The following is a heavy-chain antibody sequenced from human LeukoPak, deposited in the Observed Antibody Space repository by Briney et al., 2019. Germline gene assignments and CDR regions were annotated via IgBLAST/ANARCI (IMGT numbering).Heavy chain of an antibody. D-gene: IGHD2-2*01. J-gene: IGHJ4*02. CDR3: ARGGWRYHLH. CDR2: INHSGST. V-gene: IGHV4-34*01. Sequence: SETLSLTCAVYGGSFSGYYWSWIRQPPGKGLEWIGEINHSGSTNYNTSLKSRVTISVDTSKNQFSLKLSSVTAADTAVYYCARGGWRYHLHWGQGTLVTVSS. CDR1: GGSFSGYY.